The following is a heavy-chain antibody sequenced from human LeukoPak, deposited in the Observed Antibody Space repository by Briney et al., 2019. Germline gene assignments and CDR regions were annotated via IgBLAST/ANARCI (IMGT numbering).Heavy chain of an antibody. CDR3: ARDGRAFWRAQIYCSSTSCYVGGDWFDP. CDR1: GYTFTSYA. D-gene: IGHD2-2*01. V-gene: IGHV7-4-1*02. Sequence: ASVKVSCKASGYTFTSYAMNWVRQAPGQGLEWMGWINTNTGNPTYAQGFTGRFVFSLDTSVSTAYLQISSLKAEDTAVYYCARDGRAFWRAQIYCSSTSCYVGGDWFDPWGQGTLVTVSS. CDR2: INTNTGNP. J-gene: IGHJ5*02.